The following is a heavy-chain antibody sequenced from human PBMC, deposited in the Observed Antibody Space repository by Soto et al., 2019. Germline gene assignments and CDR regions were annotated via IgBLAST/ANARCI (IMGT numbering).Heavy chain of an antibody. Sequence: QVQLQESGPGLLKPSETLSLTCNVSGGSISSNYWSWIRQPPGKGLEWIGYIYYSGSTNYNPSLKSRVTISVDTPKNQFSLKLSSVTAADTAVYYCARGGELLSSWGQGTLVTVSS. CDR1: GGSISSNY. CDR2: IYYSGST. V-gene: IGHV4-59*01. J-gene: IGHJ5*02. D-gene: IGHD1-26*01. CDR3: ARGGELLSS.